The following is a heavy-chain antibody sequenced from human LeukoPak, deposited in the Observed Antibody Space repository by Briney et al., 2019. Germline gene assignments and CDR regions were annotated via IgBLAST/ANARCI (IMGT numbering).Heavy chain of an antibody. Sequence: ASVKVSCKSSGYTFINYGISWVRQAPGQGLEWMGWISGYNDNTNYAQKLQGRVTMTTDTSTSTAYMELRSLRSDDTAVYYCAREGPPQYYDILTGPWEYGMDVWGQGTTVTVSS. CDR3: AREGPPQYYDILTGPWEYGMDV. D-gene: IGHD3-9*01. CDR1: GYTFINYG. CDR2: ISGYNDNT. J-gene: IGHJ6*02. V-gene: IGHV1-18*01.